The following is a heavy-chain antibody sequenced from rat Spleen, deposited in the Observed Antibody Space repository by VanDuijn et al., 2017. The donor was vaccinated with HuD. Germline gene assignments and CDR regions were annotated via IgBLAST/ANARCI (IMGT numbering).Heavy chain of an antibody. V-gene: IGHV5-31*01. Sequence: EVQLVESGGGLVQPGRSLKLSCVASGFTFNNYWMTWIRQAPGKGLEWVAAITHTGDSTFYPDSVKGRFTISRDDAKSTLYLQMNSLRSEDTATYYCTRQNNYAAYWGQGTLVTVSS. J-gene: IGHJ3*01. D-gene: IGHD1-10*01. CDR2: ITHTGDST. CDR3: TRQNNYAAY. CDR1: GFTFNNYW.